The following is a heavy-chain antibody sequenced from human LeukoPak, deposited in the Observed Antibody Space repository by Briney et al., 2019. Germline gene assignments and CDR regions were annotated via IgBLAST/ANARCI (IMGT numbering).Heavy chain of an antibody. CDR1: GYSFTTHW. Sequence: GESLKPSSKGVGYSFTTHWNGWGRPMPGKGLEWMGITYSGDSDTRYSPSFKGQVTISADKSTSTSYLQRRALSAADTATYYCARGGRGSCTSTSCYTNYIDLWGKETTDRVS. J-gene: IGHJ6*03. V-gene: IGHV5-51*01. D-gene: IGHD2-2*01. CDR2: TYSGDSDT. CDR3: ARGGRGSCTSTSCYTNYIDL.